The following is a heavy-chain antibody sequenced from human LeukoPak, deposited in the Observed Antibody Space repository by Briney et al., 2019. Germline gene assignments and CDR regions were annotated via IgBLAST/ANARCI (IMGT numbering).Heavy chain of an antibody. D-gene: IGHD3-22*01. J-gene: IGHJ4*02. CDR3: ARTRYSSRDSSGYYYSY. CDR1: GFTFTTYW. V-gene: IGHV3-7*03. Sequence: GESLRLSCAASGFTFTTYWMSWVRQAPGKGLEWVANINQDGSEKYFVDSVKGRFTISRDNAKNSLYLQMNSLRSEDTAVYYCARTRYSSRDSSGYYYSYWGQGTLVTVSS. CDR2: INQDGSEK.